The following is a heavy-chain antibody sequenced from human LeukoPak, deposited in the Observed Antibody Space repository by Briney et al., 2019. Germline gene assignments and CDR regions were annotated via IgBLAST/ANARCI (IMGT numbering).Heavy chain of an antibody. V-gene: IGHV3-48*04. CDR3: ARVEGGIAAAGEPN. CDR2: ISSSSSTI. CDR1: GLTFSSYS. D-gene: IGHD6-13*01. Sequence: GGSLRLSCAASGLTFSSYSMNWVRQAPGKGLEWVSYISSSSSTIYYADSVKGRFTISRDNAKNSLYLQMNSLRAEDTAVYYCARVEGGIAAAGEPNWGQGTLVTVSS. J-gene: IGHJ4*02.